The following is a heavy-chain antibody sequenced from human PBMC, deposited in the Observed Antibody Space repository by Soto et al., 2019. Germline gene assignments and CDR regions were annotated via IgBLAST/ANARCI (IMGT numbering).Heavy chain of an antibody. CDR3: ARDRRDGYKSDLDY. D-gene: IGHD5-12*01. CDR1: GGTFSSYA. Sequence: SVKVSCKASGGTFSSYAISWVRQAPGQGLEWMGGIIPIFGTANYAQKFQGRATITADESTSTAYMELSSLRSEDTAVYYCARDRRDGYKSDLDYWGQGTLVTVSS. J-gene: IGHJ4*02. V-gene: IGHV1-69*13. CDR2: IIPIFGTA.